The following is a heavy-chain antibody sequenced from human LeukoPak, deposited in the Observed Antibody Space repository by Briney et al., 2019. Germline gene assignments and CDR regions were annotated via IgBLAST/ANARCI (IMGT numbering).Heavy chain of an antibody. Sequence: GGSLRLSCAASGFTFDDYAMHWVRQAPGKGLEWVSLISWDGGSTYYADSVKGRFTISRDNSKNSLYLQMNSLRAEDTALYYCAKDGYSSSWYDGYYYYYMDVWGKGTTVTVSS. D-gene: IGHD6-13*01. V-gene: IGHV3-43D*03. CDR3: AKDGYSSSWYDGYYYYYMDV. CDR1: GFTFDDYA. CDR2: ISWDGGST. J-gene: IGHJ6*03.